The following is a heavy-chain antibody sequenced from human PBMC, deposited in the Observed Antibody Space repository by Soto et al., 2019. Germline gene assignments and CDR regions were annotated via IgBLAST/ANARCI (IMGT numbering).Heavy chain of an antibody. CDR3: ATAGYDFWSGYYTRTMMDV. CDR2: FDPEDGET. V-gene: IGHV1-24*01. CDR1: GYTLTELS. J-gene: IGHJ6*02. D-gene: IGHD3-3*01. Sequence: ASVKVSCKVSGYTLTELSMHWVRQAPGKGLEWMGGFDPEDGETIYAHKFQGRVTMTEDTSTDTAYMELSSLRSEDTAVYYCATAGYDFWSGYYTRTMMDVWGQGTTVTVS.